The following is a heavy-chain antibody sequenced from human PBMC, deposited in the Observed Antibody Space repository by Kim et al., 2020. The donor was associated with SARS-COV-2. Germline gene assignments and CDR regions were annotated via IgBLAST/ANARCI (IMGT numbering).Heavy chain of an antibody. Sequence: GGSLRLSCTASGLTFSSDCFNWVRQAPGKGLMWVSRINGGRTATAYADSVEGRFTISRDSAKDTLYLQMNSLRDEDTAIYYCVRARYDGNCFVRWGQGTPVTASS. CDR3: VRARYDGNCFVR. V-gene: IGHV3-74*01. CDR2: INGGRTAT. J-gene: IGHJ4*02. CDR1: GLTFSSDC. D-gene: IGHD2-21*02.